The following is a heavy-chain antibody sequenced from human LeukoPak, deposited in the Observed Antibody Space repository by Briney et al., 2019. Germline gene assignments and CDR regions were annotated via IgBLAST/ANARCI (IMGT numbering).Heavy chain of an antibody. CDR2: ISYDGSNK. Sequence: GGSLRLSCAASGFTFSSYAMHWVRQAPGKGLEWVAVISYDGSNKYYADSVKGRFTSSRDNSKNTLYLQMNSLRAEDTAVYYCAREWEPNYYGMDVWGQGTTVTVSS. V-gene: IGHV3-30-3*01. CDR3: AREWEPNYYGMDV. CDR1: GFTFSSYA. J-gene: IGHJ6*02. D-gene: IGHD1-26*01.